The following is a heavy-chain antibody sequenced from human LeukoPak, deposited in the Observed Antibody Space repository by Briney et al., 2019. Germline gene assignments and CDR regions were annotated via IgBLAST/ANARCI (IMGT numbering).Heavy chain of an antibody. D-gene: IGHD1-26*01. CDR1: GFTFGSYA. CDR2: ISGRAAST. CDR3: ARGNSGSYSQDWFDP. V-gene: IGHV3-23*01. Sequence: GGTLRLSCAASGFTFGSYAMTWVRQAPGKGLEWVSGISGRAASTYYVGSVKGRFTISRDNSKNSLYLQMNSLRDDDMALYYCARGNSGSYSQDWFDPWGQGTLVTVSS. J-gene: IGHJ5*02.